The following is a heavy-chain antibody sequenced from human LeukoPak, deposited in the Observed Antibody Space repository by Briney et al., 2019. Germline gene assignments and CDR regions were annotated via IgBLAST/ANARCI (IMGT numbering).Heavy chain of an antibody. D-gene: IGHD6-13*01. J-gene: IGHJ3*02. CDR3: AKGSGGNSWHLVDAFDI. Sequence: SGGSLRLSCAASGFTFDDYAMHWVRQAPGKGLEWVSGIIWNSDSIGYADSVKGRFTISRDNAKNSLYLQMSSLRAEDMALYYCAKGSGGNSWHLVDAFDIWGQGTMVTVSS. V-gene: IGHV3-9*03. CDR1: GFTFDDYA. CDR2: IIWNSDSI.